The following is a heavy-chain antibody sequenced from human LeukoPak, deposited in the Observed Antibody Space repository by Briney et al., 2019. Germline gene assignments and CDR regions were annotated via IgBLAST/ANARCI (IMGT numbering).Heavy chain of an antibody. Sequence: SETLSLTCTVSGGSISSYYWSWIRQPPGKGLEWIGYIYYSGSTSYNPSLKSRVTISVDTSKNQFSLKLSSVTAADTAVYYCARNLGMGYYYYYGMDVWGQGTTVTVSS. D-gene: IGHD5-24*01. V-gene: IGHV4-59*01. CDR2: IYYSGST. CDR1: GGSISSYY. J-gene: IGHJ6*02. CDR3: ARNLGMGYYYYYGMDV.